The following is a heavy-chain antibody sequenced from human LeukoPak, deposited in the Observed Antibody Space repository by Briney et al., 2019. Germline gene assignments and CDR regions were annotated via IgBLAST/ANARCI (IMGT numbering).Heavy chain of an antibody. CDR3: ASYSSSWYYFDY. V-gene: IGHV4-38-2*01. CDR1: GYSISSGYY. J-gene: IGHJ4*02. CDR2: IYHSGST. D-gene: IGHD6-13*01. Sequence: KPSETLSLTCAVSGYSISSGYYWGWIRPPPGKGLEWIGSIYHSGSTYYNPSLKRRVTISVDTSQHQFSLKLSSVTAADTAVYYCASYSSSWYYFDYWGQGTLVTVSS.